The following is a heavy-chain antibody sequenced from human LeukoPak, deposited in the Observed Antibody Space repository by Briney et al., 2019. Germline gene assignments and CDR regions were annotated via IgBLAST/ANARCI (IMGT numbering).Heavy chain of an antibody. CDR2: IYYSGST. D-gene: IGHD3-3*01. V-gene: IGHV4-39*01. J-gene: IGHJ6*02. Sequence: SETLSLTCTVSGGSISSSSHYWGWIRQPPGKGPEWIGSIYYSGSTYYNPSLKSRVTISVDTSKNQFSLKLSSVTATDTAVYISVRHNFITPPSYTSYVMDAWGQGTTV. CDR3: VRHNFITPPSYTSYVMDA. CDR1: GGSISSSSHY.